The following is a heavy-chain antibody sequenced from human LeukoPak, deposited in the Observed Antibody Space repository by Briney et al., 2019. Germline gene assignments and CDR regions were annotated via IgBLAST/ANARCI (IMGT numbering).Heavy chain of an antibody. CDR3: AEGSGWYYYGKDV. V-gene: IGHV3-23*01. CDR2: ISGSGGST. CDR1: GFTFSSYA. Sequence: GGSLRLSCAASGFTFSSYAMSWVRQAPGKGLEWVSAISGSGGSTYYADSVKGRFTISRDNSKNTLYLQMNSLRAEDTAVYYCAEGSGWYYYGKDVWGQGTTVTVSS. D-gene: IGHD6-19*01. J-gene: IGHJ6*02.